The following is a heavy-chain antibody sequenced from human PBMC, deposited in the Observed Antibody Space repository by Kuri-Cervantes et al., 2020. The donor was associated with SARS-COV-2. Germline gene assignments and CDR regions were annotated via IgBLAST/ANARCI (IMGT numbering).Heavy chain of an antibody. CDR1: GYPFTGYY. D-gene: IGHD2/OR15-2a*01. J-gene: IGHJ4*02. Sequence: ASVKVSCKPSGYPFTGYYIHWVRQAPGQGLEWMGWINPNSGGTTYAQKFQGRVTMTRDTSINTAYMELSRLRSDDTAVYYCARVRIDSIVTVPTNPFDFWGQGTLVTVSS. CDR2: INPNSGGT. CDR3: ARVRIDSIVTVPTNPFDF. V-gene: IGHV1-2*02.